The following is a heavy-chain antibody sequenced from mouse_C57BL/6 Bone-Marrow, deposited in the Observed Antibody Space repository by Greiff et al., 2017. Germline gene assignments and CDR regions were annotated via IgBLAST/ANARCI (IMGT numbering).Heavy chain of an antibody. J-gene: IGHJ2*01. Sequence: EVQRVESGGGLVKPGGSLKLSCAASGFTFSSYAMSWVRQTPEKRLEWVATISDGGSYTYYPANVKGRFTISRDNAKNNLYLQMSHLKSEDTAMYYCARDPIQYYFDYWGQGTTLTVSS. V-gene: IGHV5-4*01. CDR3: ARDPIQYYFDY. CDR2: ISDGGSYT. CDR1: GFTFSSYA.